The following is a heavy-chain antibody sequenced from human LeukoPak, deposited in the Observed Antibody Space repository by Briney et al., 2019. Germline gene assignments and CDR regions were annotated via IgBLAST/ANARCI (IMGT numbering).Heavy chain of an antibody. CDR1: GFTFSDYY. J-gene: IGHJ4*02. Sequence: KPGGSLRLSCAASGFTFSDYYMNWIRQAPGKGLEWVSYISGSSTFTNYADSVKGRFTISRDNSKNTLYLQVNSLRAEDTAVYYCANYGDRYYFDHWGQGTLVTVSS. D-gene: IGHD4-17*01. CDR3: ANYGDRYYFDH. CDR2: ISGSSTFT. V-gene: IGHV3-11*06.